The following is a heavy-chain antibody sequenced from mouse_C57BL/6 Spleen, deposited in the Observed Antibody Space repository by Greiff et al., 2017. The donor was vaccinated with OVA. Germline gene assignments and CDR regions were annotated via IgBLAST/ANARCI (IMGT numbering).Heavy chain of an antibody. CDR2: IDPSDSYT. Sequence: QVQLKQSGAELVMPGASVKLSCKASGYTFTSYWMHWVKQRPGQGLEWIGEIDPSDSYTNYNQKFKGKSTLTVDKSSSTAYMQLSSLTSEDSAVYYCARMGNSYAMDYWGQGTSVTVSS. CDR1: GYTFTSYW. J-gene: IGHJ4*01. V-gene: IGHV1-69*01. CDR3: ARMGNSYAMDY. D-gene: IGHD2-1*01.